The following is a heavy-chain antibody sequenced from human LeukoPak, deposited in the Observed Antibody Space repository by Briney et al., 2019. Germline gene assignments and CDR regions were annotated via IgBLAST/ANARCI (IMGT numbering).Heavy chain of an antibody. Sequence: GGSLRLSCATSGFSFSDAWMNWVRQAPGKGLEWVGRIRRNSDGGTIDYAAPVKGRFTISRDDSGNTLYLQMNSLKTEDTAVYYCTTEYYYDSSGLFDYWGQGTLVTVSS. CDR3: TTEYYYDSSGLFDY. J-gene: IGHJ4*02. CDR2: IRRNSDGGTI. D-gene: IGHD3-22*01. V-gene: IGHV3-15*07. CDR1: GFSFSDAW.